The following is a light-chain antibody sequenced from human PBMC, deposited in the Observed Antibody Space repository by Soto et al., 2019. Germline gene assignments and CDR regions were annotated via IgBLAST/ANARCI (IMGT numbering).Light chain of an antibody. Sequence: DIQMTQSPSTLSASVGDRVTITCRASQSISSWLAWYQQKPGKAPKLLIYDASSLESGVPSRFSGSGSGTEFTLTIRSLQPEDFATYYCQHGYVAPYNFGQGTKVDIK. CDR2: DAS. V-gene: IGKV1-5*01. J-gene: IGKJ2*01. CDR1: QSISSW. CDR3: QHGYVAPYN.